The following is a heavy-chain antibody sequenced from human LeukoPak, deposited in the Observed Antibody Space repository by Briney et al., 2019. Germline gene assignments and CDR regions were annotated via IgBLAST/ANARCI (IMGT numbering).Heavy chain of an antibody. D-gene: IGHD2-2*01. V-gene: IGHV1-69*04. CDR2: IIPILGIA. J-gene: IGHJ4*02. CDR1: GGTFSSYT. Sequence: ASVKVSCKASGGTFSSYTIIWVRQAPGQGLEWMGRIIPILGIANYAQKFQGRVTITADKSTSTAYMELSSLRSEDTAVYYCARDSVLVPAATFDYWGQGTLVTVSS. CDR3: ARDSVLVPAATFDY.